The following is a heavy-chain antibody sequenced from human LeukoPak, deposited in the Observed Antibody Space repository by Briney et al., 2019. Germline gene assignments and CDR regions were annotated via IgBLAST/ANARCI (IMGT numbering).Heavy chain of an antibody. V-gene: IGHV4-39*01. Sequence: SETLSLTCTVSGGSISSSSYYWGWIRQPPGKGLEWIGSIYYSGSTYYNPSLKSRVTISVDTSKNQFSLKLSSVTAADTAVYYCARRPYCSSTSRYAGYYYYYMDVWGKGTTVTVSS. CDR3: ARRPYCSSTSRYAGYYYYYMDV. CDR1: GGSISSSSYY. CDR2: IYYSGST. D-gene: IGHD2-2*01. J-gene: IGHJ6*03.